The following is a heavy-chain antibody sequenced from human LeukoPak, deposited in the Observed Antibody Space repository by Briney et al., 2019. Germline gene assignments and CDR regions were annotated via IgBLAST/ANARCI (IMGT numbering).Heavy chain of an antibody. CDR3: ARAARGVVRGVIQDY. Sequence: ASAKVSCKASGYTFTSYGISWVRQAPGQGLEWMGWISAYNGNTNYAQKLQGRVTMTTDTSTSTAYMELRSLRSDDTAVYYCARAARGVVRGVIQDYWGQGTLVTVSS. V-gene: IGHV1-18*01. CDR2: ISAYNGNT. CDR1: GYTFTSYG. J-gene: IGHJ4*02. D-gene: IGHD3-10*01.